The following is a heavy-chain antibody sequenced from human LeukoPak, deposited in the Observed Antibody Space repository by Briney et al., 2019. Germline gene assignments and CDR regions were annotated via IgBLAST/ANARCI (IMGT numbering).Heavy chain of an antibody. J-gene: IGHJ3*02. CDR1: GFTFTNYW. V-gene: IGHV3-74*01. Sequence: GGSLRLSCAASGFTFTNYWMHWVRQAPGKGLVWVSRIDIDGTGTSYADSVKGRFTISRDSARNSVYLQMNSLRADETAVYFCARFIASPGPDAFDIWGQGTLVTVSS. CDR2: IDIDGTGT. CDR3: ARFIASPGPDAFDI. D-gene: IGHD6-13*01.